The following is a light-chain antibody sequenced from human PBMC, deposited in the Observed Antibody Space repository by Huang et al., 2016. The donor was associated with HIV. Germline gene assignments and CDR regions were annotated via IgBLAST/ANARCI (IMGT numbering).Light chain of an antibody. CDR1: QSVSSD. J-gene: IGKJ5*01. V-gene: IGKV3-11*01. Sequence: EIVLTQSPATLSLSPGQRATLSCRASQSVSSDLVWYQQKPGQAPRLLMYDASNRATGVPARFSGSWSGTDFTLTINILEPEDFAVYYCQQRNNWPITFGQGTRLEIK. CDR2: DAS. CDR3: QQRNNWPIT.